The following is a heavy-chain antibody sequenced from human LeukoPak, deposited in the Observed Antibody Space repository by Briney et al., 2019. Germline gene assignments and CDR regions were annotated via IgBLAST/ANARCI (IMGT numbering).Heavy chain of an antibody. D-gene: IGHD3-22*01. CDR3: ASGGYYYDSSGHYYGQGLDY. J-gene: IGHJ4*02. CDR1: GYTFTSYG. CDR2: ISAYNGNK. Sequence: ASVKVSCKASGYTFTSYGISWVRQAPGQGLAWMGWISAYNGNKNYAQKLQGRVTMPTDTSTRQAYMALRSLRSDDPAVYYCASGGYYYDSSGHYYGQGLDYWGQGTLVTVSS. V-gene: IGHV1-18*01.